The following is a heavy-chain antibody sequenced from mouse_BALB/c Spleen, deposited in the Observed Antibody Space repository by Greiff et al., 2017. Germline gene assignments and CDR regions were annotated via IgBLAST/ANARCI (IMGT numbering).Heavy chain of an antibody. CDR2: IYPGNVNT. CDR1: GYTFTSYY. D-gene: IGHD2-3*01. J-gene: IGHJ4*01. CDR3: ARSDGYYEGYYAMDY. V-gene: IGHV1S56*01. Sequence: VQLQQSGPELVKPGASVRISCKASGYTFTSYYIHWVKQRPGQGLEWIGWIYPGNVNTKYNEKFKGKATLTADKSSSTAYMQLSSLTSEDSAVYFCARSDGYYEGYYAMDYWGQGTSVTVSS.